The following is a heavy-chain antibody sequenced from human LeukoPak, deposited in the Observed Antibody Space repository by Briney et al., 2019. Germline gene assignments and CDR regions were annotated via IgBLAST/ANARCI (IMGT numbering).Heavy chain of an antibody. CDR1: GGSISSSGYY. D-gene: IGHD5-18*01. Sequence: SETLSLTCTVSGGSISSSGYYWGWTRQPPGKGLEWIGYIYHSGSTYYNPSLKSRVTISVDRSKNQFSLKLSSVTAADTAVYYCARRSYGTDYFDYWGQGTLVTVSS. CDR2: IYHSGST. J-gene: IGHJ4*02. CDR3: ARRSYGTDYFDY. V-gene: IGHV4-39*07.